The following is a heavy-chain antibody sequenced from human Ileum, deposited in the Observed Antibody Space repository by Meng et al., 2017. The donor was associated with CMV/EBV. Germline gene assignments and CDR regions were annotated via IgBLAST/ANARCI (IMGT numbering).Heavy chain of an antibody. D-gene: IGHD3-16*01. V-gene: IGHV4-31*02. Sequence: SCTVSGGSISRGGDYWSWIRQHPGKGLEWIGYMYHSGSTYYNPSLKSRVTMSVDTSKNQFSLKLSSVTAADTAVYYCARDSGFGAIDYWGQGALVTVSS. CDR1: GGSISRGGDY. CDR3: ARDSGFGAIDY. J-gene: IGHJ4*02. CDR2: MYHSGST.